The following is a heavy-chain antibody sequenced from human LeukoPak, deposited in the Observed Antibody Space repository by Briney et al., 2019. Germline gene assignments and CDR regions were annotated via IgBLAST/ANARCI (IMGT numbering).Heavy chain of an antibody. V-gene: IGHV3-21*01. J-gene: IGHJ4*02. CDR3: ASAYGDYQPLLDH. D-gene: IGHD4-17*01. CDR2: ITTSGTYI. CDR1: GFTFSSYS. Sequence: GGSLRLSCAASGFTFSSYSMYWVRQAPGKGLEWVSSITTSGTYIYYADSVKGRFTISRGNAKNSLYLQMNSLRAEDTALYYCASAYGDYQPLLDHWGQGTLVTVSS.